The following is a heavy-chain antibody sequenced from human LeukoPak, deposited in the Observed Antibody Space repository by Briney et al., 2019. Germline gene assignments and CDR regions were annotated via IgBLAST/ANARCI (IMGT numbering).Heavy chain of an antibody. J-gene: IGHJ4*02. Sequence: PGASVTVSCKASGYTFTSYYMHWVRQAPGQGLEWMGLINPSGGRTSYAQKFQGRVTMTRDTSTSTVYMELSSLRSEDTAVYYCARSRITMVRGVIRGSYFDYWGQGTLVTVSS. CDR3: ARSRITMVRGVIRGSYFDY. CDR2: INPSGGRT. CDR1: GYTFTSYY. V-gene: IGHV1-46*01. D-gene: IGHD3-10*01.